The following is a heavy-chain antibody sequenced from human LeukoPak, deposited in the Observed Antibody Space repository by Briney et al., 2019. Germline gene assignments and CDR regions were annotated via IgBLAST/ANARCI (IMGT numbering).Heavy chain of an antibody. V-gene: IGHV3-30*18. J-gene: IGHJ6*03. CDR1: GFTFSSYG. CDR3: AKDQYFVTGYYSHMDV. CDR2: ISYDGSNI. D-gene: IGHD2-21*02. Sequence: GGSLRLSCAASGFTFSSYGMHWVRQAPGKGLEGVAVISYDGSNINYAESVKGRFTISRDNSKNTLYLQMNSLRAEDTAVYYCAKDQYFVTGYYSHMDVWGKGTTVTVSS.